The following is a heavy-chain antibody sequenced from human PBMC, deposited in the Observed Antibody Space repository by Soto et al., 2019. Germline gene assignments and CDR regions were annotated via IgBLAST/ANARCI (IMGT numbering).Heavy chain of an antibody. CDR2: IYYSGST. Sequence: SETLSLTCTVSGGSISSSSYYWGWIRQPPGKGLEWIGSIYYSGSTYYNPSLKSRVTISVDTSKNQFSLKLSSVTAADTAVYYCIVDGTVVTIAERDDYWGQGTLVTVSS. CDR3: IVDGTVVTIAERDDY. CDR1: GGSISSSSYY. V-gene: IGHV4-39*01. J-gene: IGHJ4*02. D-gene: IGHD2-15*01.